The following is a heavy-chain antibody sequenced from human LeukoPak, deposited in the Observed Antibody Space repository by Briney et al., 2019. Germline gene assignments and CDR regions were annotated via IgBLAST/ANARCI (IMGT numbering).Heavy chain of an antibody. D-gene: IGHD2-2*01. CDR3: ARGGEVCSSTSCYRGHEY. CDR2: MNPDTGGT. Sequence: ASVKVSCKASGYTFSGYYIHWVRQAPGQGLEWMGWMNPDTGGTSYAQRFQGRVTMTRDTSISTAYMELSRLTSDDTAVYYCARGGEVCSSTSCYRGHEYWGQGTLVTVSS. J-gene: IGHJ4*02. CDR1: GYTFSGYY. V-gene: IGHV1-2*02.